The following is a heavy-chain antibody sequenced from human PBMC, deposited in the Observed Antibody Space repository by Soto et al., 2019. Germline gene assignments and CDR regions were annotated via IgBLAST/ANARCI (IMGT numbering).Heavy chain of an antibody. Sequence: QVLLVQSGAEMKKPGSSVKVSCKASGGTFSTSSINWVRQAPGQRPEWMGNILPIFGTADYAQKFQGRVTQSADKSTNTAYMELRSLLSEETAVYYCARSNEYGGNSDAFDIWGQGTVVTVSS. V-gene: IGHV1-69*14. D-gene: IGHD4-17*01. CDR1: GGTFSTSS. CDR2: ILPIFGTA. CDR3: ARSNEYGGNSDAFDI. J-gene: IGHJ3*02.